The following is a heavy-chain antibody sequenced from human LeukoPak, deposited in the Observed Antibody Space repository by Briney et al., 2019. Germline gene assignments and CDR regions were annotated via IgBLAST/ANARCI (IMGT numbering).Heavy chain of an antibody. V-gene: IGHV4-30-2*01. J-gene: IGHJ4*02. CDR1: GGSISSGGYY. Sequence: SQTLSLTCTVSGGSISSGGYYWSWIRQPPGKGLEWVGYIYHSGSTNYNPSLKSRVTMSVDKSKNQFSLNLNSVIAADTAVYYCLYGGNSGDWVYWGQGTLVTVSS. CDR2: IYHSGST. D-gene: IGHD4-23*01. CDR3: LYGGNSGDWVY.